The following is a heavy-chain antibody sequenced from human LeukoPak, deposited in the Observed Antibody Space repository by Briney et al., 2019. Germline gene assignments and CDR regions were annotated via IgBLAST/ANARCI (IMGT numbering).Heavy chain of an antibody. V-gene: IGHV4-59*01. CDR2: IYYSGST. D-gene: IGHD3-22*01. CDR3: ARNSKWLSPDY. Sequence: PSETLSLTCTVPGGSISSYYWSWIRQPPGKGLEWIGYIYYSGSTNYNPSLKSRVTISVDTSKNQFSLKLSSVTAADTAVYYCARNSKWLSPDYWGQGTLVTVSS. CDR1: GGSISSYY. J-gene: IGHJ4*02.